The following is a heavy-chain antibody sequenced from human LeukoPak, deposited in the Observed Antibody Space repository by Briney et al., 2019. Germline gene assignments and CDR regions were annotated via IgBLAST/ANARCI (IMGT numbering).Heavy chain of an antibody. CDR2: IYHSGST. V-gene: IGHV4-4*02. D-gene: IGHD5-12*01. CDR3: ARGRATNPFDY. CDR1: GGSISSSNW. Sequence: NTSETLSHTCAVSGGSISSSNWWSWVRQPPGKGLEWIGEIYHSGSTNYNPSLKSRVTISVDTSKNQFSLKLSSVTAADTAVYYCARGRATNPFDYWGQGTLVTVSS. J-gene: IGHJ4*02.